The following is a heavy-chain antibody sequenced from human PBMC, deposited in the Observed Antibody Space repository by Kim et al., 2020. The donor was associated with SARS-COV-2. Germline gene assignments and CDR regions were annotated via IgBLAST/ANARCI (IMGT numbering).Heavy chain of an antibody. J-gene: IGHJ3*02. D-gene: IGHD5-12*01. CDR3: ARDLNMRQWLHDAFDI. V-gene: IGHV3-30-3*01. CDR1: GFTFSSYA. Sequence: GGSLRLSCAASGFTFSSYAMHWVRQAPGKGLEWVAVISYDGSNKYYADSVKGRFTISRDNSKNTLYLQMNSLRAEDTAVYYCARDLNMRQWLHDAFDIWGQGTMVTVSS. CDR2: ISYDGSNK.